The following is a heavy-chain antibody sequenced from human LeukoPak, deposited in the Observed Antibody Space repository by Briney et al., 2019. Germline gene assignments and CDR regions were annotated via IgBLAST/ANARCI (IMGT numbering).Heavy chain of an antibody. CDR3: ASEDYGDYGNWFDP. Sequence: PSETLSLTCTVSGGSISSGDYYWSWLRQPPGKGLEWIGYIYYSGSTYYNPSLKSRVTISVDTSKSQFSLKLSSVTAADTAVYYCASEDYGDYGNWFDPWGQGTLVTVSS. CDR2: IYYSGST. J-gene: IGHJ5*02. V-gene: IGHV4-30-4*02. CDR1: GGSISSGDYY. D-gene: IGHD4-17*01.